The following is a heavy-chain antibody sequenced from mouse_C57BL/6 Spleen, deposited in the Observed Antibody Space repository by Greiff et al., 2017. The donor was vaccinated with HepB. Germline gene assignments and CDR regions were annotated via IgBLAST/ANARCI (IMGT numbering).Heavy chain of an antibody. Sequence: QVQLQQPGAELVKPGASVKMSCKASGYTFTSYWITWVKQRPGQGLEWIGDIYPGSGSTNYNEKFKSKATLTVDTSSSTAHMQLSSLTSEDSAVYYCARCEFTPVVAPYAMDYWGQGTSVTVSS. CDR1: GYTFTSYW. J-gene: IGHJ4*01. D-gene: IGHD1-1*01. V-gene: IGHV1-55*01. CDR3: ARCEFTPVVAPYAMDY. CDR2: IYPGSGST.